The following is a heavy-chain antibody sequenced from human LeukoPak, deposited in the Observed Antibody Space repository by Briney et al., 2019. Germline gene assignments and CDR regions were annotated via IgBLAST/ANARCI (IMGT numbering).Heavy chain of an antibody. CDR3: ARPPYGSLWHFDL. CDR1: GGSISTYY. J-gene: IGHJ2*01. CDR2: IYYSGST. Sequence: SETLSLTCTVSGGSISTYYWSWIRQPPGKGLEWIGYIYYSGSTNYNPSLKSRVTISVDTSKNQFSLKLNSVTAADTAAYYCARPPYGSLWHFDLWGRGTLVTVSS. D-gene: IGHD3-16*01. V-gene: IGHV4-59*01.